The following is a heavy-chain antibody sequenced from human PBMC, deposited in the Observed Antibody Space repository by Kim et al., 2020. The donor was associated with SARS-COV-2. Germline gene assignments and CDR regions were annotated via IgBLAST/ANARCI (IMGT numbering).Heavy chain of an antibody. CDR2: ISGSGGSI. D-gene: IGHD5-18*01. V-gene: IGHV3-23*01. J-gene: IGHJ4*02. CDR3: AKDLRYWSAMVSYY. Sequence: GGSLRLSCAASGFTFSSYAMNWVRQAPGKGLEWVSVISGSGGSIYYADSVKGRFTISRDNSKNTLYLQMNSLRAEDTAVYYCAKDLRYWSAMVSYYWGQGALVTLSS. CDR1: GFTFSSYA.